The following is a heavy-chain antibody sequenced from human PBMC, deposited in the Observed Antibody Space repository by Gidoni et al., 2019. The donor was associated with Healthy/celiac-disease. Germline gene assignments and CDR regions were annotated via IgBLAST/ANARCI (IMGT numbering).Heavy chain of an antibody. J-gene: IGHJ3*02. CDR2: ISSSSSYI. D-gene: IGHD2-2*01. CDR1: GFTFSSDS. CDR3: ARANTKSCDIVVVPAAKDI. V-gene: IGHV3-21*01. Sequence: EVQRVESGGGLVRPGGSVRLTCAGSGFTFSSDSMNWVRQAPGKGLECVSSISSSSSYIYYAASVKARFTISRDNAKHSLYLQMNSLRAEDTAVSDCARANTKSCDIVVVPAAKDICGQGPMVTVSS.